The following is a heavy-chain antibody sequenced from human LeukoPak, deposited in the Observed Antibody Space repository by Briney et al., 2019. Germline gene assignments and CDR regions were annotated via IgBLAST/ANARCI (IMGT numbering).Heavy chain of an antibody. CDR2: ISGSGGST. J-gene: IGHJ4*02. CDR1: GFIFSNYA. Sequence: GGSLRLSCVASGFIFSNYAMSWVRQAPGKGLEWVSAISGSGGSTYYADSVKGRFTISRDNSKNTLYLQMNSLRAEDTAVYYCAKDFRIGYSAHFDYWGQGALVTVSS. V-gene: IGHV3-23*01. D-gene: IGHD2-21*01. CDR3: AKDFRIGYSAHFDY.